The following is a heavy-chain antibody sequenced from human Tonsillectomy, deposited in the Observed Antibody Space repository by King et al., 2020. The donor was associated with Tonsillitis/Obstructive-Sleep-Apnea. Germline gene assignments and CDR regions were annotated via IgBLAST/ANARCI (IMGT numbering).Heavy chain of an antibody. CDR2: INHSGST. CDR3: ARGYYDILTGYYGYYFDY. V-gene: IGHV4-34*01. D-gene: IGHD3-9*01. Sequence: VQLQQWGAGLLKPSETLSLTCAVYGGSFSDYYWNWIRQPPGKGLEWFGEINHSGSTNYSPSLKSRVTISVDTSKTQVSLKLSSVTAADTAVYYCARGYYDILTGYYGYYFDYWGQGTLVTVSS. J-gene: IGHJ4*02. CDR1: GGSFSDYY.